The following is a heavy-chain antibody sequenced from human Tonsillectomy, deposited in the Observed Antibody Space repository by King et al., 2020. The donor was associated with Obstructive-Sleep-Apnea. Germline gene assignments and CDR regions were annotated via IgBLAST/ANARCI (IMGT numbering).Heavy chain of an antibody. Sequence: VQLVESGGGLVQPGGSLRLSCAASGFTFSSYWMTWVRQAPGKGLEWVANIKQDGSEEYYVDSVKGRFTISRDNARNSLYLQMNSLRAEDTAVYYCARVPDDAFDIWGQGTMVTVSS. CDR1: GFTFSSYW. J-gene: IGHJ3*02. CDR2: IKQDGSEE. V-gene: IGHV3-7*03. CDR3: ARVPDDAFDI.